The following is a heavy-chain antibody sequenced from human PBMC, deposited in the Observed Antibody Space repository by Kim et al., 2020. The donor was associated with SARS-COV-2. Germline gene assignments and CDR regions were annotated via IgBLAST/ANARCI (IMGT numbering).Heavy chain of an antibody. Sequence: ASVKVSCKASGYTFTSYDINLVRQATGQGLEWMGWMNPNSGNTGYAQKFQGRVTMTRNTSISTAYMELSSLRSEDTAVYYCARADRGIVGATVYYFDYWGQGTLVTVSS. CDR2: MNPNSGNT. D-gene: IGHD1-26*01. CDR1: GYTFTSYD. V-gene: IGHV1-8*02. J-gene: IGHJ4*02. CDR3: ARADRGIVGATVYYFDY.